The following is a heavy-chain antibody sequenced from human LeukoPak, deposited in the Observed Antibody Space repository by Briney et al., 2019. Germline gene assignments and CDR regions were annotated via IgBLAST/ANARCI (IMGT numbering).Heavy chain of an antibody. V-gene: IGHV3-48*03. CDR1: RFTFSSYE. D-gene: IGHD6-6*01. CDR3: ARGARRKSIAALDY. CDR2: ISGSGSTI. Sequence: GGSLRLSCAASRFTFSSYEMNWVRHAPGRGLEWVSYISGSGSTIYYADSVKGRFTISRDNAKNSVFLQMNSLRAEDTAVYFCARGARRKSIAALDYWGQGTLVTVSS. J-gene: IGHJ4*02.